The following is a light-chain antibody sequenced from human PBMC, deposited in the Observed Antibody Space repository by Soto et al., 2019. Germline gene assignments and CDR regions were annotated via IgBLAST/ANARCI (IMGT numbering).Light chain of an antibody. CDR2: GNS. V-gene: IGLV1-40*01. J-gene: IGLJ1*01. CDR3: QSYDSSLSGV. CDR1: SSNIGAGYD. Sequence: QCVLTQPPSVSGAPGQSVTIPSTGSSSNIGAGYDVHWYQQLPGTAPKLLIYGNSNRPSGVPDRFSGSKSGTSASLAITGLQAEDEADYYCQSYDSSLSGVFGTGTKVTVL.